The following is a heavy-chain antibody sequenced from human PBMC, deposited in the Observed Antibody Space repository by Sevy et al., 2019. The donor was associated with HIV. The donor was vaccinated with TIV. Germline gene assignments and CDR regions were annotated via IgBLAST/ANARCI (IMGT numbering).Heavy chain of an antibody. CDR1: GFTFSNYA. V-gene: IGHV3-23*01. J-gene: IGHJ4*02. CDR3: AREGCSKPHDY. D-gene: IGHD2-2*01. Sequence: GGSLRLSCAASGFTFSNYAMSWVRPAPGKGLEWVSTFSFGCGKIHYADSVKGRFTISRDNSKNTLYLQMNSLRAEDTALCYCAREGCSKPHDYWGQGTLVTVSS. CDR2: FSFGCGKI.